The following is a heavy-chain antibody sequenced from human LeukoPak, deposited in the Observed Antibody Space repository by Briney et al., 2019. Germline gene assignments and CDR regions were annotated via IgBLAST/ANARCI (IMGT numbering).Heavy chain of an antibody. CDR3: TRPKSSSWYFDY. Sequence: GGSLRLSCAASGFTFSGSAMHWVRQASGKGLEWVGRIRSKANSYATAYAASAKGRFTISRDDSKNTAYLQMNSLKTEDTAVYYCTRPKSSSWYFDYWGQGTLVTVSS. V-gene: IGHV3-73*01. J-gene: IGHJ4*02. D-gene: IGHD6-13*01. CDR1: GFTFSGSA. CDR2: IRSKANSYAT.